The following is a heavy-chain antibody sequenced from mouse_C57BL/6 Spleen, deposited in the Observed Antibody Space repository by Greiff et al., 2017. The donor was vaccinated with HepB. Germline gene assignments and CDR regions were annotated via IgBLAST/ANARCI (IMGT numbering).Heavy chain of an antibody. V-gene: IGHV1-53*01. Sequence: QVQLQQPGTELVKPGASVKLSCKASGYTFTSYWMHWVKQRPGQGLEWIGNINPSNGGTNYNEKLKSKATLTVDKSSSTAYMQLSRLTSEDSAVYYCARSNYYGSSLYAMDYWGQGTSVTVSS. D-gene: IGHD1-1*01. CDR3: ARSNYYGSSLYAMDY. CDR2: INPSNGGT. CDR1: GYTFTSYW. J-gene: IGHJ4*01.